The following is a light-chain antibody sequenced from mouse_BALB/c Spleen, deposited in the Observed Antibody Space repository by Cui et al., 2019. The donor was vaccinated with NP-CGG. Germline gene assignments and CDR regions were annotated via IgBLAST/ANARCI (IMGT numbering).Light chain of an antibody. Sequence: FVTQDSALPTSPGETVTLTCRSSTGAVTTSNYANWVQEKPDHLFTGLIGGTNNRAPGVPARFSGSLIGDKAALTITGAQTEDEAIYFCALWYSNHWVFGGGTKLTVL. J-gene: IGLJ1*01. V-gene: IGLV1*01. CDR3: ALWYSNHWV. CDR2: GTN. CDR1: TGAVTTSNY.